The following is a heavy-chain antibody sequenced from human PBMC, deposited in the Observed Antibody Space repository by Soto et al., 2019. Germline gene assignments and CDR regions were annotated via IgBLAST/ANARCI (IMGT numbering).Heavy chain of an antibody. CDR1: GFTLSDHF. CDR2: TKHKVSRYAT. Sequence: EVQLVESGGGLVQPGGSLRLSCAVSGFTLSDHFMDWVRQAPGKGLEWVGRTKHKVSRYATENAASVKGRFTISRDDSYNSLYLQMSILRTEDAAVYYCVASLRYYVHWGQGTLVTVSS. D-gene: IGHD3-10*02. V-gene: IGHV3-72*01. J-gene: IGHJ4*02. CDR3: VASLRYYVH.